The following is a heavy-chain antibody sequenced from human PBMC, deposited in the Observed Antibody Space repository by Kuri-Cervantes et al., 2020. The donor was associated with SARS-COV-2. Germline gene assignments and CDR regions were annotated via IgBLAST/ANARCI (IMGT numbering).Heavy chain of an antibody. J-gene: IGHJ6*03. CDR1: GGSISSYY. D-gene: IGHD6-19*01. CDR2: IDYSGST. CDR3: ARARYSSGPPGGYYYYMDV. Sequence: LRLSCTVSGGSISSYYWSWIRQPPGKGLEWIGYIDYSGSTNYNPSLKSRVTISVDTSKNQFSLKLSSVTAADTAVYYCARARYSSGPPGGYYYYMDVWGKGTTVTVSS. V-gene: IGHV4-59*08.